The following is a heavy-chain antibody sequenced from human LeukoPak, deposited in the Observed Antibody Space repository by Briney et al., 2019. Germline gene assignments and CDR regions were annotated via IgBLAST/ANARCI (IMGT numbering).Heavy chain of an antibody. Sequence: ASVKVSCKASGYTFSNYAMHWVGQAAGQRLEWMGWINARNGNTKYSQKLQGRVTITRDTSASTAYMELSNLRSEDTAVYYCARESTDYYDSSGYYYGPVYWGQGTPVTVSS. J-gene: IGHJ4*02. D-gene: IGHD3-22*01. V-gene: IGHV1-3*01. CDR1: GYTFSNYA. CDR2: INARNGNT. CDR3: ARESTDYYDSSGYYYGPVY.